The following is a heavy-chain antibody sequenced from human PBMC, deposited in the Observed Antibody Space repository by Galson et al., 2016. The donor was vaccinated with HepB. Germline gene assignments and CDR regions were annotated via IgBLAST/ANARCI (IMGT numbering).Heavy chain of an antibody. J-gene: IGHJ4*02. CDR2: IYWDNDE. V-gene: IGHV2-5*02. CDR1: GFSLSSNGVG. D-gene: IGHD4-23*01. Sequence: PALVKPTQTLTLASNFSGFSLSSNGVGMGWIRQTPGQALEWLAPIYWDNDERYSTSLRSRLTITKDIRKKQGVLTMTNMDPVDTATYYCTRLSWRGRDSRGNLFLFDYWGQGIRVTVSS. CDR3: TRLSWRGRDSRGNLFLFDY.